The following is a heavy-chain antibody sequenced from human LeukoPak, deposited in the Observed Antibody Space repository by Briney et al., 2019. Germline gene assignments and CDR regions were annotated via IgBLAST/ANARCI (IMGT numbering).Heavy chain of an antibody. V-gene: IGHV1-18*01. CDR3: ARVRVRVAYCGGDCYHYYFDY. J-gene: IGHJ4*02. D-gene: IGHD2-21*02. Sequence: ASVKVSCKASGYTFTSYGISWVRQAPGQGLEWMGWISAYNGNTNYAQKLQGRVTMTTDTSTITAYMELRSLRSDDTAVYYCARVRVRVAYCGGDCYHYYFDYWGQGTLVTVSS. CDR2: ISAYNGNT. CDR1: GYTFTSYG.